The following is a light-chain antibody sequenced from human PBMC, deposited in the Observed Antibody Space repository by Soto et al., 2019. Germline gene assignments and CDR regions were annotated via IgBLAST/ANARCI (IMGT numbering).Light chain of an antibody. CDR2: DNN. V-gene: IGLV1-51*01. J-gene: IGLJ2*01. CDR1: STDVGGYNY. CDR3: ATWDGSLPAEV. Sequence: QSALAQPSSVSGSPGQSITISCTGTSTDVGGYNYVSWYQHHSGKAPKLLIYDNNKRPSGIPDRFSGSKSGTSGTLDITGLQTGDEADYYCATWDGSLPAEVFGGGTKLTVL.